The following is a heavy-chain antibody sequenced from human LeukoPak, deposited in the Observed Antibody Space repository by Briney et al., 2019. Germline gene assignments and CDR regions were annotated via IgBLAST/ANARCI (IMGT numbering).Heavy chain of an antibody. V-gene: IGHV4-61*02. J-gene: IGHJ6*03. CDR3: ARDSRRLRGVIYYHYMDV. CDR1: GGSISSGSYY. Sequence: PSQTLSLTCTVSGGSISSGSYYWSWIRQPAGKGLEWIGRIYTSGSTNYNPSLKSRVTISVDTSKNQFSLKLSSVAAADTAVYYCARDSRRLRGVIYYHYMDVWGKGTTVTVSS. D-gene: IGHD3-10*01. CDR2: IYTSGST.